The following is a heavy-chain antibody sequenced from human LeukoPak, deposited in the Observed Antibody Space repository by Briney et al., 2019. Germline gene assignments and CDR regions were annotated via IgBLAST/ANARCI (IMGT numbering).Heavy chain of an antibody. CDR1: GFTFSSYS. CDR2: ISSSSSYI. CDR3: AKVTYYYDSSGYYYDG. J-gene: IGHJ4*02. Sequence: GGSLRLSCAASGFTFSSYSMNRVRQAPGKGLEWVSSISSSSSYIYYADSVKGRFTISRDNAKNSLYLQMNSLRAEDTAVYYCAKVTYYYDSSGYYYDGWGQGTLVTVSS. V-gene: IGHV3-21*01. D-gene: IGHD3-22*01.